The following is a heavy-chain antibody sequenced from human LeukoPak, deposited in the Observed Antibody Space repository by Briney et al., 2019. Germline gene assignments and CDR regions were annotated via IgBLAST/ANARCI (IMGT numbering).Heavy chain of an antibody. V-gene: IGHV4-34*01. CDR1: GGSFSGYY. Sequence: PSETLSLTCAVYGGSFSGYYWSWIRQPPGKGLEWIGEINHSGSTNYNPSLKSRVTISVDTSKNQFSLKLSSVTAADTAVYYCARRLGWLLSRGRYYFDYWGQGTLVTVSS. CDR2: INHSGST. J-gene: IGHJ4*02. D-gene: IGHD3-9*01. CDR3: ARRLGWLLSRGRYYFDY.